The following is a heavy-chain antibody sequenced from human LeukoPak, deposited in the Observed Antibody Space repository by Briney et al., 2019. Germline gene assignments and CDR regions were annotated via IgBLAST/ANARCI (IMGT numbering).Heavy chain of an antibody. CDR2: IYYSGST. V-gene: IGHV4-59*01. J-gene: IGHJ1*01. D-gene: IGHD5-18*01. CDR3: ARMESGDTAIRH. CDR1: GGSISSYY. Sequence: SSETLSLTCTVSGGSISSYYWSWIRQPPGKGLEWIGYIYYSGSTNYNPSLKGRVTISVDTSKNQFSLKLSSVTAADTAVYYCARMESGDTAIRHWGQGTLVTVSS.